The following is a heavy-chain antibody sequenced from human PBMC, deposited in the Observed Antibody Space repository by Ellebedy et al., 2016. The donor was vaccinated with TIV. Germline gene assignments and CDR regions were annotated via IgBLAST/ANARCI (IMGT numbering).Heavy chain of an antibody. J-gene: IGHJ4*02. V-gene: IGHV3-7*03. CDR3: AREDTVVAASWVDY. Sequence: GESLKISXAASGFTFSSHWMNWVRQAPGKGLEWVANINQDGSGGYYADSVKGRFTISRDNAKNSLYLQMNSLRAEDTAVYYCAREDTVVAASWVDYWGQGTLVTVSS. CDR1: GFTFSSHW. CDR2: INQDGSGG. D-gene: IGHD2-15*01.